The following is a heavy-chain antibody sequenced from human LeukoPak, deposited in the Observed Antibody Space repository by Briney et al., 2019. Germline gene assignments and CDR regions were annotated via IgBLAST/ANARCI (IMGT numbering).Heavy chain of an antibody. J-gene: IGHJ4*02. CDR2: ISSSSSYI. D-gene: IGHD4-17*01. V-gene: IGHV3-21*01. CDR3: ATQGAYGDYELDY. CDR1: GFTFSSYA. Sequence: KSGGSLRLSCAASGFTFSSYAMSWLRQAPGKGLEWVSSISSSSSYIYYADSVKGRFTISRDNAKNSLYLQMNSLRAEDTAVYYCATQGAYGDYELDYWGQGTLVTVSS.